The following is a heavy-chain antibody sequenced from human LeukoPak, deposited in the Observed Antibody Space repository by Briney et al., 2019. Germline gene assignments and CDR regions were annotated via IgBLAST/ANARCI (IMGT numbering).Heavy chain of an antibody. CDR1: GYTFTDYY. J-gene: IGHJ4*02. CDR2: INPKSGGT. Sequence: ASVKVSCKASGYTFTDYYIHWVRQAPGLGLELMAWINPKSGGTNYAQKFQGRVTMTRDTSINTDYMELSRLRSDDTAVYYCARGRDSGSHTYYFDFWGQGTLVTISS. D-gene: IGHD1-26*01. V-gene: IGHV1-2*02. CDR3: ARGRDSGSHTYYFDF.